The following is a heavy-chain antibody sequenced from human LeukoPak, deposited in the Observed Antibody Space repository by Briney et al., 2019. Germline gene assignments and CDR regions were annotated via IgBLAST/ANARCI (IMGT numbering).Heavy chain of an antibody. J-gene: IGHJ6*02. CDR1: GGSISSGSYY. CDR3: ARDSSSWPSGYYYYYYGMDV. V-gene: IGHV4-61*02. Sequence: SQTLSLTCTVSGGSISSGSYYWSWIRQPAGKGLEWIGRIYTSGSTNYNPSLKSRVTISVDTSKNQFSLKLSSVTAADTAVYYCARDSSSWPSGYYYYYYGMDVWGQGTTVTVSS. CDR2: IYTSGST. D-gene: IGHD6-13*01.